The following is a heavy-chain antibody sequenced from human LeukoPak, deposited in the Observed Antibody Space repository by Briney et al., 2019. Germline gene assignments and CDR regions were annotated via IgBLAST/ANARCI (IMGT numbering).Heavy chain of an antibody. CDR2: ISYDGSNK. CDR1: GFTFSSYA. J-gene: IGHJ4*02. D-gene: IGHD1-26*01. CDR3: APGGRVGASVPFDY. V-gene: IGHV3-30*04. Sequence: GGFLRLSCAASGFTFSSYAMHWVRQAPGAGLEWVAVISYDGSNKYYADSVKGRFTISRDNSKNTLYLQMNSLRTEDTAVYYCAPGGRVGASVPFDYWGQGTLVTVSS.